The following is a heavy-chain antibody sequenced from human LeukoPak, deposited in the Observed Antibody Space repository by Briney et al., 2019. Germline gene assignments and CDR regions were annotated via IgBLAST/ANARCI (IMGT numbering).Heavy chain of an antibody. J-gene: IGHJ4*02. CDR2: MNPNSGNT. CDR1: VYTFTIYD. CDR3: ARRSQAGGTGIGY. Sequence: RASVTVSFKSSVYTFTIYDINWVRQATGQGLEWMGWMNPNSGNTGSAQKFQGRLTMTRNITISTAYMELSSLRSEDTAVYYCARRSQAGGTGIGYWGQGTLVTVSS. V-gene: IGHV1-8*01. D-gene: IGHD6-19*01.